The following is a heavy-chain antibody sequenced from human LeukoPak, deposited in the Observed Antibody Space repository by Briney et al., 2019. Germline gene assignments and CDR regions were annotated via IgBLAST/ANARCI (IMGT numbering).Heavy chain of an antibody. CDR1: CG. J-gene: IGHJ4*02. CDR3: TSTGILGATTGVGLFDY. D-gene: IGHD1-26*01. Sequence: CGMNWVRQAPGKGLAWVSSISSSISYIYYADSVKGRFTISRDNAKNSLYLQMNGLRAEDTALYYCTSTGILGATTGVGLFDYWGQGTLVTVSS. CDR2: ISSSISYI. V-gene: IGHV3-21*04.